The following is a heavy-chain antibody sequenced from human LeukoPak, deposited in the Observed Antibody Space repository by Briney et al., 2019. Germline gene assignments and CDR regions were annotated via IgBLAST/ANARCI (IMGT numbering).Heavy chain of an antibody. V-gene: IGHV3-23*01. CDR2: TSGSGGST. J-gene: IGHJ4*02. D-gene: IGHD1-26*01. Sequence: GGSLRLSCAASGFTFSSYSRSWVRQAPGKGLEWVAATSGSGGSTYYADSVKGRLTISRDNSKNTLYLQMNSLRAEDTAVYYCARDPRWGATTSGNDYWGQGTLVTVSS. CDR3: ARDPRWGATTSGNDY. CDR1: GFTFSSYS.